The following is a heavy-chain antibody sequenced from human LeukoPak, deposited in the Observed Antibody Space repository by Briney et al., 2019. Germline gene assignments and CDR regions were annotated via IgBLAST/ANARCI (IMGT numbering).Heavy chain of an antibody. CDR2: ISDDGSTT. V-gene: IGHV3-74*01. D-gene: IGHD5-18*01. Sequence: AGRSLRLSCAASGFTFSSHWMYWVRQAPGKGLLWVSRISDDGSTTDYADSVKGRFTISRDNAKNTLYLQMNSLRVEDTAVYYCGRVVRGYRYTIDYWGQGTLVTVSS. J-gene: IGHJ4*02. CDR3: GRVVRGYRYTIDY. CDR1: GFTFSSHW.